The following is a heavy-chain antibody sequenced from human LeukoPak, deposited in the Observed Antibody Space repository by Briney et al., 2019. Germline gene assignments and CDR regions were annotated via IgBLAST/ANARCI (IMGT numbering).Heavy chain of an antibody. D-gene: IGHD4-17*01. CDR2: IYNSGST. Sequence: SETLSLTCTVSGDSISPYYWSWIRQPPGKGLEWIGYIYNSGSTNYNPSLKSRVTMSVDTSKNQFSLKLSSVTTADTAVYYCARVPYGDYDGRYHYYYYMDVWGKGTSVTISS. CDR1: GDSISPYY. V-gene: IGHV4-59*01. J-gene: IGHJ6*03. CDR3: ARVPYGDYDGRYHYYYYMDV.